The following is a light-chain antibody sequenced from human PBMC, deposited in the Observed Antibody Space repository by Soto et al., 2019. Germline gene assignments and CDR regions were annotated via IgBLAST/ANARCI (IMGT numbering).Light chain of an antibody. CDR3: QQYNNWLRT. V-gene: IGKV3-15*01. J-gene: IGKJ1*01. Sequence: EIVLTQSPGTLSLSPGERATLSCRASQSISDTLAWYQQKPGQAPRLLIYSASRRATGFPGRFSGSGSGTDFTLTISSLQSEDLAVYYCQQYNNWLRTFGQGTKVDIK. CDR2: SAS. CDR1: QSISDT.